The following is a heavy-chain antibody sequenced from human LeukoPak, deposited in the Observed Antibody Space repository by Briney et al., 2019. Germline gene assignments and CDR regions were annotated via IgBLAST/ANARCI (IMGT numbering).Heavy chain of an antibody. D-gene: IGHD6-13*01. V-gene: IGHV4-61*05. CDR1: GGSISSSSYY. J-gene: IGHJ4*02. Sequence: PSETLSLTCTVSGGSISSSSYYWGWIRQPPGKGLEWIGYIYYSGSTNYNPSLKSRVTISVDTSKNQFSLKLSSVTAADTAVYYCARVRGIAAAGREIDYWGQGTLVTVSS. CDR2: IYYSGST. CDR3: ARVRGIAAAGREIDY.